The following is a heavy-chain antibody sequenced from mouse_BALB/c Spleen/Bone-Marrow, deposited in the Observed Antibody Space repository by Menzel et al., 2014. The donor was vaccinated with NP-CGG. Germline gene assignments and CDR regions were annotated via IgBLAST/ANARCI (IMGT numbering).Heavy chain of an antibody. Sequence: QVQLQQSGAELVKPGASVKLSCKASGYTFTSYWMHWVKQRPGQGLERIGEIDPGTGRTDYNKKFKSRATLTVDKSSSTAYMHLSSLTSEDSAVYYCARINGYDYWGQGTTLTVSS. CDR2: IDPGTGRT. CDR3: ARINGYDY. D-gene: IGHD2-2*01. J-gene: IGHJ2*01. CDR1: GYTFTSYW. V-gene: IGHV1S81*02.